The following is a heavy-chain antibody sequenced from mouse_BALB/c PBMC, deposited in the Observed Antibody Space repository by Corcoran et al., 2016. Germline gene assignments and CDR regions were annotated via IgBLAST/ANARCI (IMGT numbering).Heavy chain of an antibody. CDR1: GYTFTDYN. CDR3: ARTRYGLRFAY. CDR2: INTNNGGT. J-gene: IGHJ3*01. V-gene: IGHV1-18*01. Sequence: EVLLQQSGPELVKPGASGKIPCKASGYTFTDYNMDWVKQSHGKSLEWIGDINTNNGGTIYNQKFKGKATLTVDKSSSTAYMELRSLTSEYTAVYYCARTRYGLRFAYWGQGTLVTVSA. D-gene: IGHD2-14*01.